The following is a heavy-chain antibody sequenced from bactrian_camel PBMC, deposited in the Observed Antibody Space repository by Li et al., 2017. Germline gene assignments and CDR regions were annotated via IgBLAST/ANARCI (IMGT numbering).Heavy chain of an antibody. J-gene: IGHJ6*01. D-gene: IGHD7*01. Sequence: HVQLVESGGGSVQAGGSLTLSCSASTPVACMGWFRQVPGKDPQEVALMNTEGHRRYSPSVEGRFTVSRGSADNTLVLEMTSLTPEDSATYYCAATPGGGYCPLVSATFGYWGQGTQVTVS. CDR1: TPVAC. V-gene: IGHV3S53*01. CDR3: AATPGGGYCPLVSATFGY. CDR2: MNTEGHR.